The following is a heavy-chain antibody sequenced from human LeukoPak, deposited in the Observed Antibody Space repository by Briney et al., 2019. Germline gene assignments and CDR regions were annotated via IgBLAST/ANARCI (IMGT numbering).Heavy chain of an antibody. D-gene: IGHD2/OR15-2a*01. CDR2: IYTTGST. V-gene: IGHV4-4*07. CDR1: GDSIRGYY. Sequence: RASETLSLTCTVSGDSIRGYYWSWIRQPAGKGLEWIGHIYTTGSTTYNPSLKSRVTMSVDTSKNQFSLKLNSVTAADTAVYYCARGYYSGWYFDLWGRGTVVTVSS. J-gene: IGHJ2*01. CDR3: ARGYYSGWYFDL.